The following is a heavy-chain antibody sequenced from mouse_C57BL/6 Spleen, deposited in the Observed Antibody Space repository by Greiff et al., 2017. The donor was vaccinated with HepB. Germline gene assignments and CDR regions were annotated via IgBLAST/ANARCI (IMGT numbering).Heavy chain of an antibody. CDR1: GFTFTDYY. D-gene: IGHD2-5*01. Sequence: EVMLVESGGGLVQPGGSLSLSCAASGFTFTDYYMSWVRQPPGTALEWLGFIRNKANGYTTEYSASVKGRFTISRDNSQSILYLQMNALRAEDSATYYCAGGSNYVYWYFDVWGTGTTVTVSS. CDR2: IRNKANGYTT. J-gene: IGHJ1*03. V-gene: IGHV7-3*01. CDR3: AGGSNYVYWYFDV.